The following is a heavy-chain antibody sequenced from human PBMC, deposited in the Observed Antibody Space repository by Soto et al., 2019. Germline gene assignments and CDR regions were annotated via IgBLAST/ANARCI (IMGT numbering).Heavy chain of an antibody. CDR3: ASGTNGAVFVY. CDR1: GFTFSDYY. CDR2: ISSRSSTI. J-gene: IGHJ4*02. V-gene: IGHV3-11*01. Sequence: QVQLVESGGGLVKPGGSLRLSCAASGFTFSDYYMSWIRQAPGKGLEWVSYISSRSSTIFYADSVNGRFTISRDNVKNSLYLQMNSLRAEDTAVYYCASGTNGAVFVYWGQGILVNVSS. D-gene: IGHD2-8*01.